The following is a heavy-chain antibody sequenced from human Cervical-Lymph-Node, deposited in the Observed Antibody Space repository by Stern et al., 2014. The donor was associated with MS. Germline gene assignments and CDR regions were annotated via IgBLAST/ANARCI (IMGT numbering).Heavy chain of an antibody. CDR3: ARSYGSGIYGMDV. D-gene: IGHD3-10*01. J-gene: IGHJ6*02. V-gene: IGHV1-18*01. Sequence: VQLVQSGGEVKKPGASVKVSCKASGYTFAGYGITWVRQAPGQGLEWMGWINAYNGNTNYAQKLQDRGTMTTDTPTSIAYLELKGLRSDDTAVYYCARSYGSGIYGMDVWGQGTTVIVSS. CDR2: INAYNGNT. CDR1: GYTFAGYG.